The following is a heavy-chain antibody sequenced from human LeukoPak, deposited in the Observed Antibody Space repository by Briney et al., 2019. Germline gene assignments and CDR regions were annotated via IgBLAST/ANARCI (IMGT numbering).Heavy chain of an antibody. Sequence: GGSLRLSCAASGFTLSTYAMRWVRQAPGKGLEWVSSIGSGGSTYYADSVKGRFTISRDNSKNTLYLQVNSPRADDTAIYYCARVRAFRPALDIWGQGTMVTVSS. V-gene: IGHV3-23*01. CDR1: GFTLSTYA. CDR3: ARVRAFRPALDI. CDR2: IGSGGST. J-gene: IGHJ3*02.